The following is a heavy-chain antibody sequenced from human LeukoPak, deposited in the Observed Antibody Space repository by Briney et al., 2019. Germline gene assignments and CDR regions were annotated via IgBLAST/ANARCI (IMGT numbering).Heavy chain of an antibody. J-gene: IGHJ3*02. D-gene: IGHD3-10*01. CDR1: GGSISSSSYY. CDR3: ARACITMVRGVINAFDI. V-gene: IGHV4-39*07. CDR2: IYYSGST. Sequence: PSETLSLTCTVSGGSISSSSYYWGWIRQPPGKGLEWIGSIYYSGSTYYNPSLKSRVTISVDTSKNQFSLKLSSVTAADTAVYYCARACITMVRGVINAFDIWGQGTMVTVSS.